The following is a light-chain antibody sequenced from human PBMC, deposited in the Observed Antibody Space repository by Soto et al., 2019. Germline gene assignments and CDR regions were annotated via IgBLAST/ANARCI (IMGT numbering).Light chain of an antibody. Sequence: EIVLTQSPGTLSLSPGERATLSCRASQSVSSSYLAWYQQKPGQAPRLLIYGASSRATGIPDRFSGSGSETDFTLTISRLEPEDVAVYYFQQYGSSSWTFGQGTKVEIK. V-gene: IGKV3-20*01. CDR2: GAS. J-gene: IGKJ1*01. CDR1: QSVSSSY. CDR3: QQYGSSSWT.